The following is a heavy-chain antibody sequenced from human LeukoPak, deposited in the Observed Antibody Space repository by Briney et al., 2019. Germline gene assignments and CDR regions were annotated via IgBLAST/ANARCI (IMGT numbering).Heavy chain of an antibody. J-gene: IGHJ4*02. CDR2: ISTSGTTI. CDR3: ARNYYVSGSYYDS. Sequence: GGSLRLSCAASGFTFSSYEMNWVRQAPGEGLEWVSYISTSGTTIYYADSVKGRFTISRDNAKNSLFLQMTSLRDADTAVYYCARNYYVSGSYYDSWGQGTLVTVSS. CDR1: GFTFSSYE. V-gene: IGHV3-48*03. D-gene: IGHD3-10*01.